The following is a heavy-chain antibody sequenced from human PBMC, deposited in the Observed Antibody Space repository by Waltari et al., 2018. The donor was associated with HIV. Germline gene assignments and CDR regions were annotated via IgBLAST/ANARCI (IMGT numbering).Heavy chain of an antibody. CDR2: INQAGTER. V-gene: IGHV3-7*02. CDR1: GFTFSFYW. Sequence: EVTLEESGGGWVQPGGSLTLTCEASGFTFSFYWLSGVRQAPGEEMEWVANINQAGTERHYVDSVRGRFTMSRDNGKTSLFLQMNSLSVEDTAVYYCATTHGSGAYDNDFDYWGQGTLV. CDR3: ATTHGSGAYDNDFDY. D-gene: IGHD3-10*01. J-gene: IGHJ4*02.